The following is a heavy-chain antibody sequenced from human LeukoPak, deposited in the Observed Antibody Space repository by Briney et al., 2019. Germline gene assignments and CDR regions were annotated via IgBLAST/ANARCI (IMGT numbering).Heavy chain of an antibody. J-gene: IGHJ3*02. D-gene: IGHD3-22*01. CDR1: GFTFSNSW. Sequence: GGSLRLSCAASGFTFSNSWMHWVRQAPGKGLVWISRINSDGSSTHYADSVKGRFTISRDNAKNTLYLQMNSLRADDTAVYYCVRNYDSSAYPDAFDIWGQGTTVTVSS. V-gene: IGHV3-74*01. CDR3: VRNYDSSAYPDAFDI. CDR2: INSDGSST.